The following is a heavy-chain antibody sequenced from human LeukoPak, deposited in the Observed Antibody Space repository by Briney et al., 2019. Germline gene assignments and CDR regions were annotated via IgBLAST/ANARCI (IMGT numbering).Heavy chain of an antibody. D-gene: IGHD2-15*01. CDR3: ARGYCYGGTCYSFDY. J-gene: IGHJ4*02. CDR2: IIPIFGTA. V-gene: IGHV1-69*13. CDR1: GGTFSSYA. Sequence: SVKVSCKASGGTFSSYAISWVRQAPGQGLEWMGGIIPIFGTANYAQKFQGRVTITADESTSTAYMELSSLRSEDTAVYYCARGYCYGGTCYSFDYWGQGTLVTVSS.